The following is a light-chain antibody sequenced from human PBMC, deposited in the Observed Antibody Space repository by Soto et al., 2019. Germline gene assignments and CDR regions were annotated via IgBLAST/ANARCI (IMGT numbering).Light chain of an antibody. CDR2: TAS. V-gene: IGKV1-33*01. Sequence: DIQMTQSPSSLSASVGDRVTITCRASQGISNYLAWYQQKPGKVPKLLIYTASTLETGVPSRFSGSGSGTDFTFTISSLQPEDIATYYCQQYDNLPPTWTFGQGTKVDIK. CDR3: QQYDNLPPTWT. J-gene: IGKJ1*01. CDR1: QGISNY.